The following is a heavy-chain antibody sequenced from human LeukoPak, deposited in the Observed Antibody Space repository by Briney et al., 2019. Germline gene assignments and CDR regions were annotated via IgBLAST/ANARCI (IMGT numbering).Heavy chain of an antibody. CDR3: VRGIGSGKDYFDS. D-gene: IGHD3-10*01. Sequence: SETLSLTCTVSGGSISSYYWSWIRQPPGKGLEWIAYIYYSGSTNYNPSLQSRVTISVDTSKNQFALKLSSVTAADTAMYYCVRGIGSGKDYFDSWGQGTLVTVSS. J-gene: IGHJ4*02. CDR2: IYYSGST. CDR1: GGSISSYY. V-gene: IGHV4-59*08.